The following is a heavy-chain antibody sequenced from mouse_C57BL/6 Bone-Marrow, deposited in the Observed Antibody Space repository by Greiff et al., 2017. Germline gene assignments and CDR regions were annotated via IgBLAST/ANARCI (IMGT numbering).Heavy chain of an antibody. D-gene: IGHD1-1*02. CDR2: IDPRSGNT. V-gene: IGHV1-81*01. J-gene: IGHJ4*01. CDR3: AESFWDYGAMDY. Sequence: VQLQQSGAELARPGASVKLSCKASGYTFTSYGISWVKQRTGQGLEWIGEIDPRSGNTYYNEKFKGKATLTADKSSSTAYMELRSLTSEDSAVXFCAESFWDYGAMDYWGQGTSVTVSS. CDR1: GYTFTSYG.